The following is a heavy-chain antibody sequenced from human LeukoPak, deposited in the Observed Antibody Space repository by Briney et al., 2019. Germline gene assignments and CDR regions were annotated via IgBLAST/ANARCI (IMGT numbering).Heavy chain of an antibody. CDR3: ARGDWVY. J-gene: IGHJ4*02. CDR1: GGSFSGYY. D-gene: IGHD2-21*01. CDR2: INHSGST. V-gene: IGHV4-34*01. Sequence: SETLSLTCAVYGGSFSGYYWSWIRQPPGKGLEWIGEINHSGSTNYNPSLKSRVTISVDTSKNQFSLKLSSVTAADTAVYYCARGDWVYWGQGTLVTVSP.